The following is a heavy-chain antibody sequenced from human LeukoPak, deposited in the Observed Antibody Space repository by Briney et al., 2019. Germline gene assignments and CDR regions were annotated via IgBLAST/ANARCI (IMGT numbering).Heavy chain of an antibody. Sequence: ASMKVSCEASGYSFTSYYMNWVRQAPGQGLEWIGIINPIGGSTHYAQRFQGRLTMTRDTSTSTGYMELSSLRSEDTAVYYCARGELFFSAFDIWGQGTMVIVSS. CDR2: INPIGGST. CDR1: GYSFTSYY. J-gene: IGHJ3*02. D-gene: IGHD1-7*01. V-gene: IGHV1-46*03. CDR3: ARGELFFSAFDI.